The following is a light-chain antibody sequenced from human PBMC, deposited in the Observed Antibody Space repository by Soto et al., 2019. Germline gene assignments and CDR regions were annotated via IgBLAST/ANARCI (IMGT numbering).Light chain of an antibody. CDR2: GAS. CDR3: QQYNNWPQFT. J-gene: IGKJ3*01. V-gene: IGKV3-15*01. Sequence: DIVLTQSPATPSVSLGERVSLSCRASQIISSNLAWYQQKPGQIPRLLIYGASARAAGIPARFSGSGSGTEFTLTISSLQSEDFAVYYCQQYNNWPQFTFGPGTKVDV. CDR1: QIISSN.